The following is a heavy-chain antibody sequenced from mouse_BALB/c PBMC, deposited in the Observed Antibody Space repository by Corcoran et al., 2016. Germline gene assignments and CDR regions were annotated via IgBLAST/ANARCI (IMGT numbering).Heavy chain of an antibody. J-gene: IGHJ1*01. V-gene: IGHV14-3*02. CDR3: AKWDRYFDV. D-gene: IGHD3-3*01. CDR1: GFNIKDTY. Sequence: EFQLQQSGAELVKPGASVKLSCTASGFNIKDTYMHWVKQRPEQGLEWIGRIDPANGNTKYDPKFQGKATITADTSSNTAYLQLSSLTSEDTAVYYCAKWDRYFDVWGAGTTVTVSS. CDR2: IDPANGNT.